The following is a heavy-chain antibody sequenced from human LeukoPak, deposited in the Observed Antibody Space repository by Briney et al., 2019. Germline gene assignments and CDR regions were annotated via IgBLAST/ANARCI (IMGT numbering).Heavy chain of an antibody. D-gene: IGHD6-13*01. Sequence: GSLRLSCAASGFTFSSYGMHWVRQAPGRGLEWVAGISYDGSNKDYADSVKDRFTISRDNSKNTLYLQMNSLRAEDTAVYYCARDRGAGGTYYLDYWGRGTLVTVSS. CDR2: ISYDGSNK. CDR1: GFTFSSYG. J-gene: IGHJ4*02. V-gene: IGHV3-30-3*01. CDR3: ARDRGAGGTYYLDY.